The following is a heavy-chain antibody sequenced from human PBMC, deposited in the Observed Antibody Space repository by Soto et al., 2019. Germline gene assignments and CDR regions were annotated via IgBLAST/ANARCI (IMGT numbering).Heavy chain of an antibody. Sequence: GGSLRLSCAASGFTFSSYAMSWVRQAPGRGLEWVSVISGSDDSTYYADSVKGRFTISRDNSKNTLYLQMNSLRAEDTAVYCAKRSSSSAADYWGQGLQVTVSS. CDR1: GFTFSSYA. J-gene: IGHJ4*02. V-gene: IGHV3-23*01. D-gene: IGHD6-6*01. CDR2: ISGSDDST. CDR3: AKRSSSSAADY.